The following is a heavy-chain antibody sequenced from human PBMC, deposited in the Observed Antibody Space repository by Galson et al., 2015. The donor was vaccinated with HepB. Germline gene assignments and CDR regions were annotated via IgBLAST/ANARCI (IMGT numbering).Heavy chain of an antibody. Sequence: SLRLSCAASGFTFSNAWMSWVRQAPGKGLEWVGRIKSKTDGGTTDYAAPVKGRFTISRDDSKNTLYLQMNSLKTEDTAVYYCTTDPITYSSGWYWNYWGQGTLVTVSS. J-gene: IGHJ4*02. D-gene: IGHD6-19*01. CDR2: IKSKTDGGTT. CDR1: GFTFSNAW. CDR3: TTDPITYSSGWYWNY. V-gene: IGHV3-15*01.